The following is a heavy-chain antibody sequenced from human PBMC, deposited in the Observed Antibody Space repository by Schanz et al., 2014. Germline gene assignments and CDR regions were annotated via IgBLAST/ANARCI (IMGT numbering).Heavy chain of an antibody. CDR2: ISYDGSDK. Sequence: QVQLVESGGGVVRPGGSLRLSCAASGFTFSNYGMHWVRQAPGKGLEWVAVISYDGSDKFYADSVKGRFTIARDNSNNTLSLQMNSLRNEDTAVYYCAKDRGGDYEVSYYYGMDVWGQGTTVTVSS. D-gene: IGHD4-17*01. V-gene: IGHV3-30*18. CDR1: GFTFSNYG. J-gene: IGHJ6*02. CDR3: AKDRGGDYEVSYYYGMDV.